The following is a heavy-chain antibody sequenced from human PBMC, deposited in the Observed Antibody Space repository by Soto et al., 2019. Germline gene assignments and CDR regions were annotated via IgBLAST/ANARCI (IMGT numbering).Heavy chain of an antibody. D-gene: IGHD3-10*01. J-gene: IGHJ4*02. CDR3: AKDDLYYGSGSGYDY. CDR2: ISGSGGST. CDR1: GFTFSSYA. V-gene: IGHV3-23*01. Sequence: EVQLLESGGGLVQPGGSLRLSCAASGFTFSSYAMSWVRQAPGKGLEWVSAISGSGGSTYYADSVKGRFTISRDNSKNTLYRQMNSLRAEDTAVYYCAKDDLYYGSGSGYDYWGQGTLVTVSS.